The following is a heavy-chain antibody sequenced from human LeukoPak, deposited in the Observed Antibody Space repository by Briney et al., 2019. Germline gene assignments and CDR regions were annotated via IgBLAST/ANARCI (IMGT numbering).Heavy chain of an antibody. J-gene: IGHJ4*02. Sequence: ASVKVSCKASGYTFTGYYMHWVRQAPGQGLEWMGRINPNSGGTNYALKFQGRVTMTRDTSISTAYMELSRLRSDVTAVYYCAREQWLENFDYWGQGTLVTVSS. CDR1: GYTFTGYY. CDR3: AREQWLENFDY. CDR2: INPNSGGT. V-gene: IGHV1-2*06. D-gene: IGHD6-19*01.